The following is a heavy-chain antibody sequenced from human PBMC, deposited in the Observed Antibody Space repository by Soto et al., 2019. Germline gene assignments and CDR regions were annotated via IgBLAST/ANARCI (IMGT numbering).Heavy chain of an antibody. CDR1: GDSISNSRFY. V-gene: IGHV4-39*01. J-gene: IGHJ5*02. CDR2: IYHTGNA. CDR3: ARDYFDSSDYTTNWFDP. D-gene: IGHD3-22*01. Sequence: SSETLSLTCGVSGDSISNSRFYWAWIRQPPGEGLEWIGSIYHTGNAYYNPSLKSRVTISVDTSKNQFSLKMTSVTAADTALYYCARDYFDSSDYTTNWFDPWGQGTLVTVSS.